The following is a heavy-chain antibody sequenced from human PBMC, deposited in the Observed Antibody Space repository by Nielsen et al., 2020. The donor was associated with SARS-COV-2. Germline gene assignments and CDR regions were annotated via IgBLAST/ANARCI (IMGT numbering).Heavy chain of an antibody. J-gene: IGHJ3*01. Sequence: ASVKVSCKASGYTFTGYYMHWVRQAPGQGLEWMGRINPNSGGTNYAQKFQGRVTMTRDTSISTAYMELSRLRSEDTAVYYCARAAAGWIQLWFHWGQGTMVTVSS. CDR1: GYTFTGYY. CDR2: INPNSGGT. D-gene: IGHD5-18*01. CDR3: ARAAAGWIQLWFH. V-gene: IGHV1-2*06.